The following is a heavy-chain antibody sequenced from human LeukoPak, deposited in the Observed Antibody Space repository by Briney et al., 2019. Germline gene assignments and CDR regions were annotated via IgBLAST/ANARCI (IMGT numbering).Heavy chain of an antibody. Sequence: GGSLRLSCAASGFTFSNYAMSWVRQAPGKGLEWVSAFSGSGGSTYYADSVKGRFTISRDNSKNTLYLQMNRLRAEDTAIYYCAKSGSTIWNYWGQGTLVTVSS. J-gene: IGHJ4*02. CDR2: FSGSGGST. D-gene: IGHD2-2*01. V-gene: IGHV3-23*01. CDR3: AKSGSTIWNY. CDR1: GFTFSNYA.